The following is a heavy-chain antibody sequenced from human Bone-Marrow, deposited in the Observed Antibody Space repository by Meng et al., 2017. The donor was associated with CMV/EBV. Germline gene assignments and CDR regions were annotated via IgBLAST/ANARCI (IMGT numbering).Heavy chain of an antibody. J-gene: IGHJ6*02. CDR1: GFTFSSYW. CDR3: ARDRLAAADYGMDV. Sequence: GESLKISCAASGFTFSSYWMSWVRQAPGKGLEWVANIKQDGSEKYYVDSVKGRFTISRDNAKNSLYLQMNSLRAEDTAVYYCARDRLAAADYGMDVWGQGPTVNGAS. V-gene: IGHV3-7*01. CDR2: IKQDGSEK. D-gene: IGHD6-13*01.